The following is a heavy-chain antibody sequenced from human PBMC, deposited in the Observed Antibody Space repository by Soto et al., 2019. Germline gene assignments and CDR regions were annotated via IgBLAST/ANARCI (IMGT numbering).Heavy chain of an antibody. J-gene: IGHJ6*02. V-gene: IGHV4-4*02. CDR1: GGSISSSNW. D-gene: IGHD2-2*01. Sequence: PSETLSLTCAVSGGSISSSNWWSWVRQTPGKGLEWIGEIYHSGSTNYNPSLKSRVTISVDKSKNQFSLKLSSVTAADTAVYYCARDNGGDIVVVPAAPSRYYYYGMDVWGQGTTVT. CDR3: ARDNGGDIVVVPAAPSRYYYYGMDV. CDR2: IYHSGST.